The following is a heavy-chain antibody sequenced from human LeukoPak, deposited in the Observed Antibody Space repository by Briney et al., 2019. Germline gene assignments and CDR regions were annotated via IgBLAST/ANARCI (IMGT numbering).Heavy chain of an antibody. Sequence: SETLSLTCSVSGGSIGSYYWTWIRQPPGKGLEWIGYIYYSGTNYNPSLKSRVTMSVDTSKNQFSLKLSSVTAADTAVYCCARGVAVAGTHFDYWGQGTLVTVSS. V-gene: IGHV4-59*01. D-gene: IGHD6-19*01. CDR3: ARGVAVAGTHFDY. CDR1: GGSIGSYY. J-gene: IGHJ4*02. CDR2: IYYSGT.